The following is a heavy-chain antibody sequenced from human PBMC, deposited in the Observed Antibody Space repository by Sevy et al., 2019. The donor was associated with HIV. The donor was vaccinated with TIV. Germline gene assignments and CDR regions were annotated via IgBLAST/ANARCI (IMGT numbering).Heavy chain of an antibody. CDR2: INNDGSNR. D-gene: IGHD3-10*01. J-gene: IGHJ3*02. CDR1: GFTFGNYW. Sequence: GGSLRLSCAASGFTFGNYWMHWVRQAPGKGLVWISRINNDGSNRNYADSVKGRFTTSRDNAKNTLYLQMSSLRAEDKAVYQCGREMIRMVPGVPDAFDIWGQGTMVTVSS. V-gene: IGHV3-74*01. CDR3: GREMIRMVPGVPDAFDI.